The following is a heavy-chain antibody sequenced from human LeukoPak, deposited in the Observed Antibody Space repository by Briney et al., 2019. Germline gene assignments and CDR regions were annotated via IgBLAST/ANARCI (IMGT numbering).Heavy chain of an antibody. Sequence: ASVKVSCKASGYTFTSYDINWVRQATGQGLEWMGWMNPNSGNTGYAQKFQGRVTMTRNTSISTAYMELSRLRSDDTAVYYCAIVGVGLLLAGHHPFDYGARAPLVTVSS. CDR3: AIVGVGLLLAGHHPFDY. V-gene: IGHV1-8*01. CDR1: GYTFTSYD. D-gene: IGHD3-9*01. CDR2: MNPNSGNT. J-gene: IGHJ4*02.